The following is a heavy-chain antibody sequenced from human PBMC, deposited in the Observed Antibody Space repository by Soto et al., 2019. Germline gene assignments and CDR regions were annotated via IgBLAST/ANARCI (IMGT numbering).Heavy chain of an antibody. CDR3: ARLLWDYYYMYV. CDR1: GYSFTSYW. V-gene: IGHV5-51*03. CDR2: IYPGYCDT. J-gene: IGHJ6*03. D-gene: IGHD7-27*01. Sequence: EVQLVQSGAEVKKPGESLKISCKGSGYSFTSYWIGWLRQMPGKGLKWMGIIYPGYCDTRYSPYFQDQVTISAAKFISTAYGPWCSLKASDTAMYYCARLLWDYYYMYVSGKGTTVTVSS.